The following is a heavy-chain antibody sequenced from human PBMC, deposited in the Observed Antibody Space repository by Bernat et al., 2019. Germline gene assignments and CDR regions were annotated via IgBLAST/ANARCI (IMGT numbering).Heavy chain of an antibody. V-gene: IGHV3-30-3*01. Sequence: QVQLVESGGGVVQPGRSLRLSCAASGFTFSSYAVHWVRQAPGKGLEWVAAISYDGSNKYYADSVKGRFTISRDKNTLYLQMNSLRAKDTAVYYCARDRRGTDSGGMDVWGQGTTVTVSS. CDR2: ISYDGSNK. D-gene: IGHD3-16*01. J-gene: IGHJ6*02. CDR3: ARDRRGTDSGGMDV. CDR1: GFTFSSYA.